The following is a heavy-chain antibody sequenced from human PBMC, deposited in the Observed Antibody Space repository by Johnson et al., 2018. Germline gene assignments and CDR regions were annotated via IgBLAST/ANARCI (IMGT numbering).Heavy chain of an antibody. Sequence: EVQLVESGAEVKKPGESLKISCKGSGYSFTSYWIGWVRQMPGKGLEWMGIIYPGDSDTRYSPSFQGQVTISADKSISTASLQWGRLKASDTAMYYCARPGYDILTGYHYGYYGMDVWGQGTTVTVSS. V-gene: IGHV5-51*03. J-gene: IGHJ6*02. CDR1: GYSFTSYW. CDR2: IYPGDSDT. D-gene: IGHD3-9*01. CDR3: ARPGYDILTGYHYGYYGMDV.